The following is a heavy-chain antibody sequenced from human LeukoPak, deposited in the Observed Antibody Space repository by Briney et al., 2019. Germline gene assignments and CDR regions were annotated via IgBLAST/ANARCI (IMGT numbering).Heavy chain of an antibody. Sequence: SLTVSLTCAVSGDSISSGTYSWTRIRQPPGKGLEWIGFISHSGSTYYNPSLKSRVTMSVDRSENQFSLKLSSVTAAGTAVYYCARGLIVPSTIFDYWGQGALVTVSS. CDR3: ARGLIVPSTIFDY. CDR2: ISHSGST. J-gene: IGHJ4*02. V-gene: IGHV4-30-2*01. CDR1: GDSISSGTYS. D-gene: IGHD2-2*02.